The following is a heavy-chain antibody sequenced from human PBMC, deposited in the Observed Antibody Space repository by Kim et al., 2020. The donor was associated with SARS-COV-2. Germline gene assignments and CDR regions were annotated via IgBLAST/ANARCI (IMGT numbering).Heavy chain of an antibody. CDR3: ARDDFRDNFDY. CDR2: ISSSGSKI. CDR1: GFTFSSYE. Sequence: GGSLRLSCTASGFTFSSYEMNWVRQAPGKGLECVSYISSSGSKIYYADSVKGRFTISRDNAKNSLYLQMNSLRAEDTAVYYCARDDFRDNFDYWGQGTLVTVSS. J-gene: IGHJ4*02. V-gene: IGHV3-48*03.